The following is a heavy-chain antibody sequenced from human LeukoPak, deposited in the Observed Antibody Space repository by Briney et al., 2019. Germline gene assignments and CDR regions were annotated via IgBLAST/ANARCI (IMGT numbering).Heavy chain of an antibody. CDR1: GFTFSSYG. CDR2: IWYDGSNK. CDR3: ARDSPGFGGDDFDY. Sequence: GGSLRLSCAASGFTFSSYGIHWVRQAPGKGLEWVAFIWYDGSNKYYGDSVKGRFTISRDNSKNTLYLQMNSLRAEDTAVYYCARDSPGFGGDDFDYWGQGTLVTVS. J-gene: IGHJ4*02. D-gene: IGHD2-21*01. V-gene: IGHV3-30*02.